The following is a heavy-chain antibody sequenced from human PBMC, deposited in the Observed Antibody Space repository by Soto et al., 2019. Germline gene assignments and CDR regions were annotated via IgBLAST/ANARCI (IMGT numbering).Heavy chain of an antibody. Sequence: QVQLVESGGGLVKPGGSLRLSCAASGFTFSDYYMSWIRQAPGKGLEWVSYISSSGSTIYYADSVKGRFTISRDNAKNSLYLQMNSLRAEDTAVYYCARTYYDFWSATPGEYYFDYWGQGTLVTVSS. D-gene: IGHD3-3*01. J-gene: IGHJ4*02. V-gene: IGHV3-11*01. CDR1: GFTFSDYY. CDR2: ISSSGSTI. CDR3: ARTYYDFWSATPGEYYFDY.